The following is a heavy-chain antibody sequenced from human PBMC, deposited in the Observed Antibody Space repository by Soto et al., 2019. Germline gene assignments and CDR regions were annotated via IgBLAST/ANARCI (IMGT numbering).Heavy chain of an antibody. D-gene: IGHD4-17*01. CDR1: SGSISSSNW. J-gene: IGHJ4*02. CDR3: ARTDYGDYVIDY. CDR2: IYHSGST. Sequence: SETLSLTCAVSSGSISSSNWWSWVRQPPGKGLEWIGEIYHSGSTNYNPSLKSRVTISVDKSRNQFSLKLSSVTAADTAVYYCARTDYGDYVIDYWGQGTLVTVSS. V-gene: IGHV4-4*02.